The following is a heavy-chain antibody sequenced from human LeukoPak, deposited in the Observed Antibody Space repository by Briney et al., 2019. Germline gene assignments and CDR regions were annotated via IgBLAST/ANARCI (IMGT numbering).Heavy chain of an antibody. CDR2: ISYDGSNK. J-gene: IGHJ3*02. Sequence: PGGSLRLSCAASGFTFSSYGMHWVRQAPGKGLEWVAVISYDGSNKYYADSVKGRFTISRGNSKNTLYLQMNSLRAEDTAVYYCAKELSSYYYDSSGYWGLAFDIWGQGTMVTVSS. CDR1: GFTFSSYG. CDR3: AKELSSYYYDSSGYWGLAFDI. D-gene: IGHD3-22*01. V-gene: IGHV3-30*18.